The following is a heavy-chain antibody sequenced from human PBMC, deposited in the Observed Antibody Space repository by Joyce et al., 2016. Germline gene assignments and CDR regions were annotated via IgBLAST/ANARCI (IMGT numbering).Heavy chain of an antibody. CDR1: GLPLSTYG. CDR2: ISYDRIYK. Sequence: QVQLVESGGGVVQPGRSLRLSCAASGLPLSTYGVHWVRHGPGNGLEWVAVISYDRIYKYYADAVKGRFTISRDNSKNTVFLEMNSLRAEDTAVYYCVKILTATYSSGWFLDYWGQGTLVTVSS. CDR3: VKILTATYSSGWFLDY. J-gene: IGHJ4*02. V-gene: IGHV3-30*18. D-gene: IGHD6-25*01.